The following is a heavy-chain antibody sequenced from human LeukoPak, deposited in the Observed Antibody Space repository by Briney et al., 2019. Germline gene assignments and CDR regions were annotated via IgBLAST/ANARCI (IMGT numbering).Heavy chain of an antibody. CDR3: ARDRSGPGYHFDY. V-gene: IGHV3-30-3*01. Sequence: PWGTLTLSCAASGFTFESYTIHWVRQAPSKGLEWVALISYSGSNKYNTDSVKGRFTISRDNPKSTLYLQISGLRPEETAVYYCARDRSGPGYHFDYWGEGTLVTVSS. CDR2: ISYSGSNK. J-gene: IGHJ4*02. D-gene: IGHD1-1*01. CDR1: GFTFESYT.